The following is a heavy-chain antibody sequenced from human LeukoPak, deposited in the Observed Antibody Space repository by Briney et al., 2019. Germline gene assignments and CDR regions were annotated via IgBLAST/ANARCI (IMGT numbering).Heavy chain of an antibody. J-gene: IGHJ4*02. CDR3: AAALDTAMVTVHFDY. V-gene: IGHV4-59*01. D-gene: IGHD5-18*01. CDR2: IYYSGST. CDR1: GFTFSSYA. Sequence: PGGSLRLSCAASGFTFSSYAMSWVRQPPGKGLEWIGYIYYSGSTNYNPSLKSRVTISVDTSKNQFSLKLSSVTAADTAVYYCAAALDTAMVTVHFDYWGQGTLVTVSS.